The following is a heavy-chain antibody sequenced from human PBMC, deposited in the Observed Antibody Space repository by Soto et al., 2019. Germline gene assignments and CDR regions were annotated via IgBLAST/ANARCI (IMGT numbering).Heavy chain of an antibody. V-gene: IGHV1-69*08. CDR3: AREQRYYYDSSGYYPYYYYGMDV. CDR1: GGTFSSYT. J-gene: IGHJ6*02. D-gene: IGHD3-22*01. Sequence: QVQLVQSGAAVKKPGSSVKVSCKASGGTFSSYTISWVRQAPGQGLEWMGRIIPILGIANYAQKFQGRVTITADKSTSTAYMELSSLRSEDTAVYCCAREQRYYYDSSGYYPYYYYGMDVWGQGTTVTVSS. CDR2: IIPILGIA.